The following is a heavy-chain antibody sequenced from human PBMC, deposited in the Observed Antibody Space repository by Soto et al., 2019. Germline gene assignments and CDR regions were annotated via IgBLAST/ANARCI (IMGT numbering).Heavy chain of an antibody. CDR2: IYPGDSDT. CDR3: ARPPLYYYDSSGSFSYFDY. J-gene: IGHJ4*02. D-gene: IGHD3-22*01. V-gene: IGHV5-51*01. CDR1: GYSFTSYW. Sequence: PGESLKISCMGSGYSFTSYWIGWVRQMPGKGLEWMGIIYPGDSDTRYSPSFQGQVTISADKSISTAYLQWSSLKASDTAMYYCARPPLYYYDSSGSFSYFDYWGQGTLVTVSS.